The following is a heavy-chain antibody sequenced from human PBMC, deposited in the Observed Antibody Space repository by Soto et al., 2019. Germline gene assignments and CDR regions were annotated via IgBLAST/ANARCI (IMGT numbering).Heavy chain of an antibody. CDR2: ISASGGDT. J-gene: IGHJ4*02. D-gene: IGHD2-15*01. CDR3: ATNGDCSRGICYWHVEY. V-gene: IGHV3-23*01. Sequence: GSLRLSCAASGFNFNYYAMNWVRRAPGKGLEWVSAISASGGDTYYADSVKGRFTISRDNSKNTQSLQMNSLRAEDTAVYYCATNGDCSRGICYWHVEYWGQGILVTVSS. CDR1: GFNFNYYA.